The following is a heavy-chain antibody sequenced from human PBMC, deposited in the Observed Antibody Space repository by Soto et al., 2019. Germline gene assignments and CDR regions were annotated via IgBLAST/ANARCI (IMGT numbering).Heavy chain of an antibody. V-gene: IGHV3-74*01. CDR3: AGGVATLLA. CDR1: GFTFSTYW. D-gene: IGHD5-12*01. Sequence: EVQLVESGGGLVQPGGSLRLSCAASGFTFSTYWMHWVRQVPGKGLVWVSRINSDGSTTSYADSVKGRFTNSRDNAKNTLFLQMNSLRAEDTAVYYCAGGVATLLAWGQGTLVTVSS. CDR2: INSDGSTT. J-gene: IGHJ5*02.